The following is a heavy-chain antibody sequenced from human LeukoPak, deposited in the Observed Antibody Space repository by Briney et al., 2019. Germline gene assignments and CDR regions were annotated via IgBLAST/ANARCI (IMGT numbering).Heavy chain of an antibody. CDR3: ARARNDYDSNGFSVLDY. CDR1: GLSFSSHG. Sequence: GTSLRLSCAAPGLSFSSHGMHWVRQAPGKGLEWGAVIWYDGSNIYYADSVKGRFTISRDNSKNTLYLQMNSLRAEDTALYYCARARNDYDSNGFSVLDYWGQGTLVTVSS. J-gene: IGHJ4*02. V-gene: IGHV3-33*01. D-gene: IGHD3-22*01. CDR2: IWYDGSNI.